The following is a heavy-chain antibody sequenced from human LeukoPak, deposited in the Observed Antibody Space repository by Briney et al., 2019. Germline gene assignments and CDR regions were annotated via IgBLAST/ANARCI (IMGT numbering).Heavy chain of an antibody. Sequence: GGSLRLSCAASGFTFSDYAMSWVRQAPGKGLEWVSDISASGGSTYYADSVEGRSTTSRDNSKNTLYLQMNSLRAEDTAVYYCAKKETTVTTFFERWGQGLLVTVSS. CDR1: GFTFSDYA. V-gene: IGHV3-23*01. D-gene: IGHD4-17*01. J-gene: IGHJ4*02. CDR2: ISASGGST. CDR3: AKKETTVTTFFER.